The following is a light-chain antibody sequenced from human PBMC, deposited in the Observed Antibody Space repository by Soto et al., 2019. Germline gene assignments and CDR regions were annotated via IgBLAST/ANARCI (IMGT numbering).Light chain of an antibody. CDR2: DAS. V-gene: IGKV3-11*01. J-gene: IGKJ1*01. CDR1: QSVSSY. CDR3: QQYNVWPGWT. Sequence: EIVLTQSPATLSLSPGERATLSCRASQSVSSYLAWYQQKPGQAPRLLIYDASNRATGIPARFSGSGSGTDFTLTISSLEPEDFAVYYCQQYNVWPGWTFGQGTKVDI.